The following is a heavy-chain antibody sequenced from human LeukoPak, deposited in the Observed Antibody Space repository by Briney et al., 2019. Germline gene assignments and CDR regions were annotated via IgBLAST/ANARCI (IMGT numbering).Heavy chain of an antibody. CDR2: IKQDGSEK. Sequence: GGSLRLSCAASGFTFSKAWMSWVRQGTGKGLEWVANIKQDGSEKYYVDSVKGRFTISRDNSRNSLFLQMNSLRAEDTAVYYCASLGYWGQGTLVTVSS. CDR1: GFTFSKAW. J-gene: IGHJ4*02. V-gene: IGHV3-7*01. CDR3: ASLGY.